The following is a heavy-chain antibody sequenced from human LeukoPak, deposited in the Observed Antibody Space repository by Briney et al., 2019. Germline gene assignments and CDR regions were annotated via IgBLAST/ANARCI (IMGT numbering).Heavy chain of an antibody. CDR2: IYYSGST. V-gene: IGHV4-39*07. CDR1: GGSISSSSYY. D-gene: IGHD3-10*01. CDR3: ARDGRRMVRGVISLLDY. J-gene: IGHJ4*02. Sequence: SETLSLTCTVSGGSISSSSYYWGWIRQPPGKGLEWIGSIYYSGSTYYNPSLKSRVTISVDTSKNQFSLKLSSVTAAGTAVYYCARDGRRMVRGVISLLDYWGQGTLVTVSS.